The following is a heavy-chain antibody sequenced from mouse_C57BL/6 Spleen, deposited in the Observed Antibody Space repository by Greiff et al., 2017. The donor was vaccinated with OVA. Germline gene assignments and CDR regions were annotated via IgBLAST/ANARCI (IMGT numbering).Heavy chain of an antibody. J-gene: IGHJ2*01. CDR2: ISDGGSYT. Sequence: EVQRVESGGGLVKPGGSLKLSCAASGFTFSSYAMSWVRQTPEKRLEWVATISDGGSYTYYPDNVKGRFTISRDNAKNNLYLQMSHLKSEDTAMYYCARDEGLWGQGTTLTVSS. V-gene: IGHV5-4*01. CDR3: ARDEGL. CDR1: GFTFSSYA.